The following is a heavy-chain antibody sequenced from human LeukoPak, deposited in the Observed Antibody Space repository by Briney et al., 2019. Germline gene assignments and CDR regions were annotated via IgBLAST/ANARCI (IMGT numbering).Heavy chain of an antibody. J-gene: IGHJ4*02. CDR1: GFTFNSYS. CDR2: ISSSSGTI. V-gene: IGHV3-48*01. Sequence: PGGSLRLSCAASGFTFNSYSMNWVRQAPGKGLEWVSYISSSSGTIYYADSVKGRFTISRDNAKNSLYLQMNSLRAEDTAIYYCAREGPRGNSQFDYWGQGTLVTVSS. D-gene: IGHD2/OR15-2a*01. CDR3: AREGPRGNSQFDY.